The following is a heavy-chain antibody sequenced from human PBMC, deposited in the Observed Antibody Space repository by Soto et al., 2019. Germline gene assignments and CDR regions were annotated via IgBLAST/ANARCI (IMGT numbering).Heavy chain of an antibody. D-gene: IGHD4-4*01. V-gene: IGHV1-18*01. J-gene: IGHJ4*02. Sequence: ASVKVSCKASGYTFTNYPITWVRRAPGQGLEWMGWISAHSGDTKYAQKFQGRVTMTTDTSTSTAYLELRSLRSDDTAVYYCGRKTTMRFLAPAYWGQGPMVT. CDR3: GRKTTMRFLAPAY. CDR1: GYTFTNYP. CDR2: ISAHSGDT.